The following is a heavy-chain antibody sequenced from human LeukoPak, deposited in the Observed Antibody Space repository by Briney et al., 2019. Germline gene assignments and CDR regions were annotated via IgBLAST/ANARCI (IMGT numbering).Heavy chain of an antibody. V-gene: IGHV3-74*01. J-gene: IGHJ2*01. CDR1: GFTFSSYW. CDR2: INSDGSST. Sequence: HSGGSLRLSCAASGFTFSSYWMHWVRQAPGKGLVWDSRINSDGSSTSYADSVKGRFTISRDNAKNTLYLQMNSLRAEDTAVYYCARDGHSWYFDLWDRGTLVTVSS. CDR3: ARDGHSWYFDL. D-gene: IGHD3/OR15-3a*01.